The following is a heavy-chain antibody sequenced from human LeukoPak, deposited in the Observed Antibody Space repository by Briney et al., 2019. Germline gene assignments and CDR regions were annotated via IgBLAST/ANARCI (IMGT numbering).Heavy chain of an antibody. V-gene: IGHV4-4*07. J-gene: IGHJ4*02. CDR2: IYTSGST. D-gene: IGHD4-17*01. CDR3: ARDYGDYPRDYFDY. CDR1: GGSISSYY. Sequence: PSETLSLTCTVSGGSISSYYWSWIRQPAGKVLEWIGRIYTSGSTNYNPSLKSRVTMSVDTSKNQFSLKLSSVTAADTAVYYCARDYGDYPRDYFDYWGQGTLVTVSS.